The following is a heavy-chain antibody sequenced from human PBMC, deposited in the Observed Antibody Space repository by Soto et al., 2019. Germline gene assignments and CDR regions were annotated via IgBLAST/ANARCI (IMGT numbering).Heavy chain of an antibody. CDR2: IKGDGSQQ. J-gene: IGHJ3*01. CDR3: LSGGASSS. CDR1: GFTFSNYW. V-gene: IGHV3-7*01. Sequence: EVQLVESGGGMVQPGGSLKLSCAASGFTFSNYWMNWVRQAPGKGLEWVANIKGDGSQQYFVDSVKGRFTISRDNAKNSLYLQMNSLRAEDTALNYCLSGGASSSWGQGTMVTVSS. D-gene: IGHD6-6*01.